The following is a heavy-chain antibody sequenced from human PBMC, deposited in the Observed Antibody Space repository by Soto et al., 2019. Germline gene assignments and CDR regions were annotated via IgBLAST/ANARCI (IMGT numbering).Heavy chain of an antibody. CDR2: IFSGCSI. Sequence: GGSLRLSCAASGFTVSSNYMSWVRQAPGKGLEWVLVIFSGCSIYYAYSVKGRFTISRDISKNTLYLQMNSLRAEDTAVFYCASRSNGYSYGYRALAFDIWGQGTMVTVSS. J-gene: IGHJ3*02. CDR1: GFTVSSNY. V-gene: IGHV3-53*01. CDR3: ASRSNGYSYGYRALAFDI. D-gene: IGHD5-18*01.